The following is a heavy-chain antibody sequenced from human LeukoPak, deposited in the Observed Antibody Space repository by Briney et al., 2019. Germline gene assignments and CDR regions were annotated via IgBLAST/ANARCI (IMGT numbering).Heavy chain of an antibody. CDR3: ARVVVPAAAFDY. CDR1: GGSISSYY. Sequence: PSETLSLTCTVSGGSISSYYWSWIRQPPGKGLEWIGYIYYSGSTNYNPSLKSRVTISVDKSKNQFSLKLSSVTAADTAVYYCARVVVPAAAFDYWGQGTLVTVSS. D-gene: IGHD2-2*01. J-gene: IGHJ4*02. CDR2: IYYSGST. V-gene: IGHV4-59*12.